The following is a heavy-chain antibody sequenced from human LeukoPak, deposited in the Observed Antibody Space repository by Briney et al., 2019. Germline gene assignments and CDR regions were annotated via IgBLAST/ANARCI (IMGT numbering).Heavy chain of an antibody. CDR3: AKDWGIFTGYSDY. CDR1: GFTVSSNY. V-gene: IGHV3-53*01. CDR2: IYSGGST. D-gene: IGHD3-9*01. Sequence: GGSLRLSCAASGFTVSSNYMSWVRQAPGKGLEWVSVIYSGGSTYYADSVKGRFTISRDNSKNTLYLQMNSLRAEDTAVYYCAKDWGIFTGYSDYWGQGTLVTVSS. J-gene: IGHJ4*02.